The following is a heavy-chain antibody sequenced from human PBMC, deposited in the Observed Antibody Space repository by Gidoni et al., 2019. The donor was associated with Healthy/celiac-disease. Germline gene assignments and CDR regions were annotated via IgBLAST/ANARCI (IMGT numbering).Heavy chain of an antibody. J-gene: IGHJ6*02. CDR2: ISYDGSNK. V-gene: IGHV3-30*18. CDR3: AKGLRFLEWDLYGMDV. CDR1: GFTCSSYG. D-gene: IGHD3-3*01. Sequence: QVQLVASGGGVVQPGRSLRLSCAASGFTCSSYGMHWVRQAPGKGLEWVAVISYDGSNKYYADSVKGRVTISRDNSKHTLYLQMNSLGAEDTAVYYCAKGLRFLEWDLYGMDVWGQGTTVTVSS.